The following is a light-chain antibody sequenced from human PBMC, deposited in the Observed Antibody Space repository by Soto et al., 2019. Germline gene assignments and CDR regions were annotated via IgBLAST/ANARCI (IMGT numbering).Light chain of an antibody. V-gene: IGKV3-15*01. CDR3: HQYNNWPPMHT. CDR2: AAS. CDR1: QSVSNN. J-gene: IGKJ2*01. Sequence: IVMTQSPATLSVFPGERATLSCRASQSVSNNLAWLQQKPGQPPRLLIYAASTRAAGMPARFSGSGSGTDFTLTISSLQSEDFAVYYCHQYNNWPPMHTFGQGTKLEIK.